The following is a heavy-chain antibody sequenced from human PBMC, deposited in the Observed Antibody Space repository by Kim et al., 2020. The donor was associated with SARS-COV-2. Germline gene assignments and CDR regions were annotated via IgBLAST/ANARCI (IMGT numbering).Heavy chain of an antibody. J-gene: IGHJ3*01. V-gene: IGHV5-51*01. CDR1: GYNFISDW. CDR3: TKGDTSHV. CDR2: IYPRDSDT. Sequence: GESLKISCKGSGYNFISDWIGWVRQMPGKGLEWMGIIYPRDSDTRYSPSFQGQVTISADKSITTAYLHWSSLKASDTAIYYCTKGDTSHVWGQGTLVTVSA. D-gene: IGHD3-16*01.